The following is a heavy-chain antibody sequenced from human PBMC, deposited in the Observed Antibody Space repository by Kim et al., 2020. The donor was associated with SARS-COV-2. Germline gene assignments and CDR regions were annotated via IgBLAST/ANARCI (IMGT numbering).Heavy chain of an antibody. CDR2: ISYDGSNK. Sequence: GGSLRLSCAASGFTFSNSAMHWVRQAPGKGLEWVAVISYDGSNKYYADAVKGRSTISRDNSKNTLYLQMNSLRAEDTAVYYCARVPPVTASHWYFDRWGR. V-gene: IGHV3-30*04. J-gene: IGHJ2*01. CDR1: GFTFSNSA. CDR3: ARVPPVTASHWYFDR. D-gene: IGHD2-21*02.